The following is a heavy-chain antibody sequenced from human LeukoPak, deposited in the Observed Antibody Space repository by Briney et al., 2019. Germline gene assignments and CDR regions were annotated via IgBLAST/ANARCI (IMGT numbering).Heavy chain of an antibody. V-gene: IGHV1-2*04. Sequence: ASVKVSCKASGYTFTGYYMHWVRQAPGQGLEWMGWINPNSGGTNYAQKFQGWVTMTRDTSISTAYMEPSRLRSDDTAVYYCARSICSSTSCYLGGFDPWGQGTLVTVSS. CDR3: ARSICSSTSCYLGGFDP. CDR1: GYTFTGYY. CDR2: INPNSGGT. D-gene: IGHD2-2*01. J-gene: IGHJ5*02.